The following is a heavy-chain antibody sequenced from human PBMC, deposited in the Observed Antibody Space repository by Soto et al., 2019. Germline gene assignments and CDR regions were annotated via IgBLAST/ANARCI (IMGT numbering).Heavy chain of an antibody. CDR3: ARGRLPNYYYYYYMDV. D-gene: IGHD4-17*01. CDR2: INHSGST. CDR1: GGSFSGYY. J-gene: IGHJ6*03. Sequence: SETLSLTCAVYGGSFSGYYWSWIRQPPGKGLEWIGEINHSGSTNYNPSLKSRVTISVDTSENQFSLKLSSVTAADTAVYYCARGRLPNYYYYYYMDVWGKGTTVTVSS. V-gene: IGHV4-34*01.